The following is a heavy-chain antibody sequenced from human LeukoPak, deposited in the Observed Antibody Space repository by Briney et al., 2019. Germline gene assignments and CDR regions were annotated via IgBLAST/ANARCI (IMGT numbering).Heavy chain of an antibody. Sequence: PGGSLRLSCVASGLTFSAYGMHWVRQAPGKGLEWVANIKQDGSEKYYVDSVKGRFTISRDNAKNSLYLQMNSLRAEDTAVYYCARDQLLKGSNYYYMDVWGKGTTVTVSS. CDR3: ARDQLLKGSNYYYMDV. CDR1: GLTFSAYG. V-gene: IGHV3-7*01. CDR2: IKQDGSEK. D-gene: IGHD2-2*01. J-gene: IGHJ6*03.